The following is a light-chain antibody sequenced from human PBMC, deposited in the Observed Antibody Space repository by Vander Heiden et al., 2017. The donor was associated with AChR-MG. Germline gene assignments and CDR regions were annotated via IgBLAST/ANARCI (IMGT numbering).Light chain of an antibody. Sequence: SYDLTQPPSVYVSPGQTANITCSGDKLGDKYACWYQQKPGQSPVLVIYQDNNRPSGIPERFSGSNSGNTATLTISGTQAMDEADYYCQAWDSSTVGLGGGTEL. CDR3: QAWDSSTVG. V-gene: IGLV3-1*01. J-gene: IGLJ2*01. CDR2: QDN. CDR1: KLGDKY.